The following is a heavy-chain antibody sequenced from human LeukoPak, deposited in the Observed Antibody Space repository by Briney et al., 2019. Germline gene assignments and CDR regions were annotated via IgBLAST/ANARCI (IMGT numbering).Heavy chain of an antibody. Sequence: ASVKVSCKASGYTFTGYYMHWVRQAPGQGLEWMGWINPNSGGTNYAQKFQGRVTMTRDTSISTAYMELSRLRSDDTAVYYCARVVGAVRGVIINDYWGQGTLVTVSS. V-gene: IGHV1-2*02. CDR2: INPNSGGT. CDR1: GYTFTGYY. CDR3: ARVVGAVRGVIINDY. D-gene: IGHD3-10*01. J-gene: IGHJ4*02.